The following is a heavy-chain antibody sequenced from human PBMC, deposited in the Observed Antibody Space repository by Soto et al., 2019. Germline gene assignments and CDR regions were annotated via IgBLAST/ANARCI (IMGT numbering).Heavy chain of an antibody. V-gene: IGHV4-59*01. CDR2: IYYSGST. Sequence: SETLSLTCTVSGGSISSYYWRWIRQPPGKGLGWTGYIYYSGSTNYNPPLKSRVTISVDTSKNQFSLKLSSVTAADTALYYCASSNIAAAGFYYYGMDVWGRGTTVTVSS. D-gene: IGHD6-13*01. J-gene: IGHJ6*02. CDR1: GGSISSYY. CDR3: ASSNIAAAGFYYYGMDV.